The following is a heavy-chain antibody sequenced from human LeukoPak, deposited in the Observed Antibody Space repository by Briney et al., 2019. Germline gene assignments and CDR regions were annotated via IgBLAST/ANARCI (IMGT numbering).Heavy chain of an antibody. J-gene: IGHJ5*02. CDR3: ARDVPHNWFDT. Sequence: GRSPRLSCAASGITFGNNWMHWVRQGPGKGLVWISRINSDGGGAIYADSVKGRFTVSRDNAKNTLYLQMNSLRAEDTAVYYCARDVPHNWFDTWGQGTLVTVSS. CDR2: INSDGGGA. CDR1: GITFGNNW. V-gene: IGHV3-74*01.